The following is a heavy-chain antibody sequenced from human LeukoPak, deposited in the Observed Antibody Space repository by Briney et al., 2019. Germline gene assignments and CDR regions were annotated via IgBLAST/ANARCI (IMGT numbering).Heavy chain of an antibody. D-gene: IGHD3-10*01. CDR3: ARDTYGSGSYCNF. J-gene: IGHJ4*02. CDR1: GFTFSSYE. CDR2: INTDGSST. V-gene: IGHV3-74*01. Sequence: PGGSLRLSCAASGFTFSSYEMTWVRQAPGKGLVWVSRINTDGSSTSYADSVKGRFTISRDNAKNTLYLQMSNLRAEDTAVYYCARDTYGSGSYCNFWGQGTLVTVSS.